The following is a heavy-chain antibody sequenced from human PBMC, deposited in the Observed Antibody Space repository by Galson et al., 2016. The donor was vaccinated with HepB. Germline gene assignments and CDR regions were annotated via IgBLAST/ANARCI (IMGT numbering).Heavy chain of an antibody. D-gene: IGHD2-15*01. CDR3: AKDYCSDTCHLGRWNV. CDR1: GSSFSNYG. CDR2: VSYGGSKN. V-gene: IGHV3-30*18. J-gene: IGHJ6*02. Sequence: SLRLSCAASGSSFSNYGMHWVRQAPGKGLEWVAGVSYGGSKNYYVDSVKGRFTISRDNSKSTLYLQMNSLRPEDTAIYYCAKDYCSDTCHLGRWNVWGQGTPVTVSS.